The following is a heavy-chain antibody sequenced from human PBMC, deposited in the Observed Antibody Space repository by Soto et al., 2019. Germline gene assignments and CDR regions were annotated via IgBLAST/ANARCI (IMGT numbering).Heavy chain of an antibody. CDR1: GGSISSSSYY. D-gene: IGHD5-18*01. Sequence: QLQLQESGPGLVKPSETLSLTCTVSGGSISSSSYYWGWIRQPPGKGLEWIGSIYYSGSTYYNPSLKSRVTISVDTSKNPFSLKLSSVTAADTAVYYCARPLDTQLWLGGGFDYWGQGTPVTVPS. CDR3: ARPLDTQLWLGGGFDY. V-gene: IGHV4-39*01. CDR2: IYYSGST. J-gene: IGHJ4*02.